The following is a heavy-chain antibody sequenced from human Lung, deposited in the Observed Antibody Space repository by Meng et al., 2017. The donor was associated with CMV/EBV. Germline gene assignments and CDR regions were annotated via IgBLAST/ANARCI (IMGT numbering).Heavy chain of an antibody. Sequence: ASVXVSCKPSGYTLTDYYLHWVRQAPGQGLEWMGWINPDSGGTYFAQKFQGRVTMTRDTSISTAYMELSSLRSADTAVYYCARVGGMTTRVRGVRYQSGLDVWXQGTTVTVSS. CDR2: INPDSGGT. V-gene: IGHV1-2*02. J-gene: IGHJ6*02. D-gene: IGHD3-10*01. CDR1: GYTLTDYY. CDR3: ARVGGMTTRVRGVRYQSGLDV.